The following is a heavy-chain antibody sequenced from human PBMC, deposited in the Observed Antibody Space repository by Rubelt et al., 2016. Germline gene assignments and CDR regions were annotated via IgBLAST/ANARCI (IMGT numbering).Heavy chain of an antibody. J-gene: IGHJ3*02. CDR3: ARRPRWNIVVLPAAFGAFDI. D-gene: IGHD2-2*01. V-gene: IGHV4-34*01. Sequence: GAGLLKPSETLSLTCAVYGGSFSDYYWSWIRQSPGKGLEWIGEINHSESTNYNPFLKSRVAISVDTSKKQFSMNLNSVTAADTAVYYCARRPRWNIVVLPAAFGAFDIWGQGTMVTVSS. CDR1: GGSFSDYY. CDR2: INHSEST.